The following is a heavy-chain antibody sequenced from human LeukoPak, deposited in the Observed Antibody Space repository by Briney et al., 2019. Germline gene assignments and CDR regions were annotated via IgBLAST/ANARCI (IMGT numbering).Heavy chain of an antibody. V-gene: IGHV3-11*01. CDR2: INMGGTNS. J-gene: IGHJ5*02. CDR1: GFTFNDYY. CDR3: ATDGAGFDT. Sequence: GGSLRLSCAASGFTFNDYYMSWIRQAPGKGLEWLSYINMGGTNSHYADSVKGRFTISRDNAKKSLYLEMNNLRAEDTAVYYCATDGAGFDTWGQGVLVTVSS.